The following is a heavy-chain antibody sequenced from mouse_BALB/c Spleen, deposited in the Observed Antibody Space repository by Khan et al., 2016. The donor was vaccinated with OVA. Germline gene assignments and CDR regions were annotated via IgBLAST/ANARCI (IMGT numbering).Heavy chain of an antibody. CDR3: AIRDYFDY. Sequence: QVQLKQSGPELVRPGVSVKISCKGSGYTFTDYSMHWVKQSHAKSLEWIGVISTDSVNTNYNQKFKGKATLTVDKSSSTAYMELARMTSEDSAIYYWAIRDYFDYWGQGTTRTVAS. CDR2: ISTDSVNT. CDR1: GYTFTDYS. J-gene: IGHJ2*01. V-gene: IGHV1S137*01.